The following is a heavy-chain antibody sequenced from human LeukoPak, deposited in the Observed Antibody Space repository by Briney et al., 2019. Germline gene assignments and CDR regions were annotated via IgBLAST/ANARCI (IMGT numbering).Heavy chain of an antibody. CDR2: ISNDGSET. V-gene: IGHV3-33*06. CDR1: GFTFSLYG. J-gene: IGHJ4*02. Sequence: GRSLRLSCAASGFTFSLYGMHWVRQAPGKGLEWVALISNDGSETYYADSVKGRFTISRDNSKNAVYLQVSSLRADDTAVYYCAKDSRGANFFGDFDYWGQGTLVTVSS. D-gene: IGHD3-10*01. CDR3: AKDSRGANFFGDFDY.